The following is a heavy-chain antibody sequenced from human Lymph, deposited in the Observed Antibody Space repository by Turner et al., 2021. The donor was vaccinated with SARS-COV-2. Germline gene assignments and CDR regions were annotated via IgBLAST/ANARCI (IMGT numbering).Heavy chain of an antibody. CDR2: IFYSGST. D-gene: IGHD2-2*01. J-gene: IGHJ4*02. Sequence: QVQLQESGPGLVKPSETLSLTCTVSGGSISSYYWSWIRQPPGKGLEWIGYIFYSGSTNYNPSLKSRVTISVDTSKNQFSLKLSSVTAADTAVYYCARVVPAGWYYFDYWGQGTLVTVSS. CDR1: GGSISSYY. CDR3: ARVVPAGWYYFDY. V-gene: IGHV4-59*01.